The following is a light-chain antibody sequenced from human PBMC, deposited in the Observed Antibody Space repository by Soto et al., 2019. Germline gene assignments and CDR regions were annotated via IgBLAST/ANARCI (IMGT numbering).Light chain of an antibody. CDR3: QQSFSTPRT. Sequence: DIPMTQSPSSLSASVGDRVTITCRASQSINTYLNWYQQKPGKAPELLIYAASSFQSGVPSRFSGGGSGTDFTLTISSLQPEDFATYYCQQSFSTPRTFGGGTKVEI. V-gene: IGKV1-39*01. J-gene: IGKJ4*01. CDR1: QSINTY. CDR2: AAS.